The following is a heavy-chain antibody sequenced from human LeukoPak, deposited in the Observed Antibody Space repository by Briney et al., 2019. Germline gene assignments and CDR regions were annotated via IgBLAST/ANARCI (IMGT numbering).Heavy chain of an antibody. V-gene: IGHV3-48*04. CDR2: ISSSSSTI. Sequence: GGSLRLSCAASGFTFGSYSMNWVRQAPGKGLEWVSYISSSSSTIYYADSVKGRFTISRDNAKNSLYLQMNSLRAEDTAVYYCARVPYDSSGYYVDYWGQGTLVTVST. CDR3: ARVPYDSSGYYVDY. D-gene: IGHD3-22*01. J-gene: IGHJ4*02. CDR1: GFTFGSYS.